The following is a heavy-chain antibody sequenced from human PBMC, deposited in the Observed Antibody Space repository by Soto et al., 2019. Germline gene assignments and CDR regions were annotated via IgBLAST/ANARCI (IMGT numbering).Heavy chain of an antibody. Sequence: QVQLVQSGAEVEKPGASVKVSCEASGYTFTSYDINWVRQATGQGLEWMGWMNPNSGNTGYAQKFQGRVTMTRNTSISTAYMELSSLRSEDTAVYYCARGINYYASGDDAFDIWGQGTMVTVSS. V-gene: IGHV1-8*01. J-gene: IGHJ3*02. CDR3: ARGINYYASGDDAFDI. CDR2: MNPNSGNT. D-gene: IGHD3-10*01. CDR1: GYTFTSYD.